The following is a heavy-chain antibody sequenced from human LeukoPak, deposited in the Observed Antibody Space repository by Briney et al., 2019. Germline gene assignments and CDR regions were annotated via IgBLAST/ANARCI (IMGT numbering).Heavy chain of an antibody. V-gene: IGHV3-53*01. J-gene: IGHJ6*03. Sequence: GGSLRLSCAASGFTVSSNYMTWVRQAPGKGLEWVSVIYKNAITYYADTVKGRFTISRDNSKNTLYLQMNSLRADDTAVYYCARSLRVRGVPDYMDVWGKGTTVTISS. CDR3: ARSLRVRGVPDYMDV. CDR1: GFTVSSNY. CDR2: IYKNAIT. D-gene: IGHD3-10*01.